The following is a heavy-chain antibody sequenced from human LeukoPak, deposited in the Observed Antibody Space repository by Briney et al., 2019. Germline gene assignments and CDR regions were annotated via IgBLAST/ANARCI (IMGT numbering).Heavy chain of an antibody. CDR3: AREGTGTTNDAFDI. CDR1: GYTFTGYY. D-gene: IGHD1-1*01. CDR2: INPNSGGT. J-gene: IGHJ3*02. Sequence: ASVKVSCKASGYTFTGYYMHWVRQAPGQGLEWMGWINPNSGGTNFPRRVQGRVTMTRDTSTSTAYMDLSRLTFDDTAVYFCAREGTGTTNDAFDIWGQGTVVTISS. V-gene: IGHV1-2*02.